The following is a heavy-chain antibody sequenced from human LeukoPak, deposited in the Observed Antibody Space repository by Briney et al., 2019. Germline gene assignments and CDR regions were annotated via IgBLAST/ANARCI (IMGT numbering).Heavy chain of an antibody. CDR3: ARREVVFDY. Sequence: PSETLSLTCTVSGGSIYGSSYYWGWIRQPPGKGLEWIATIHYSGKTYYNPSLKSRVTVSVDTSKNEFSLKLTSVTAVDTAVYYCARREVVFDYWGQGTLVTVSS. D-gene: IGHD2-15*01. V-gene: IGHV4-39*01. J-gene: IGHJ4*02. CDR1: GGSIYGSSYY. CDR2: IHYSGKT.